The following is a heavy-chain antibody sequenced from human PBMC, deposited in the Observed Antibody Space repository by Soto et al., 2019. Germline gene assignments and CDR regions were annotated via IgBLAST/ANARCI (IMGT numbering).Heavy chain of an antibody. CDR3: AKPRTDYDFGSGNFFDY. CDR2: ISAYNGNT. J-gene: IGHJ4*02. CDR1: GYTFTSYG. V-gene: IGHV1-18*01. D-gene: IGHD3-3*01. Sequence: ASVKVSCKASGYTFTSYGISWVRQAPGQGLEWMGWISAYNGNTNYAQKLQGRVTMTTDTSTSTAYMELRSLRSDDTAVYYCAKPRTDYDFGSGNFFDYWGQGTLVPVSS.